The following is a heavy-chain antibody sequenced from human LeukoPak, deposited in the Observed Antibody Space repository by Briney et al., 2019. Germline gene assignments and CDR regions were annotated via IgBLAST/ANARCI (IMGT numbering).Heavy chain of an antibody. D-gene: IGHD4-17*01. J-gene: IGHJ4*02. CDR3: ARAGGSTVSHSDY. Sequence: GRSLRLSCAASGFTFSSFAMHWVRQAPGKGLEWAAVISYDGINKYYTESVKGRFTISRDNSKNTLYLQMNSLRVEDTAVYYCARAGGSTVSHSDYWGQGTLVTVSS. CDR1: GFTFSSFA. CDR2: ISYDGINK. V-gene: IGHV3-30*14.